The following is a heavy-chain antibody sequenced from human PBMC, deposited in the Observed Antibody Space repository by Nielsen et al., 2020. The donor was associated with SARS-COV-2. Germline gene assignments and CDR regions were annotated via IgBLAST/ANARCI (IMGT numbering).Heavy chain of an antibody. V-gene: IGHV3-21*01. J-gene: IGHJ2*01. CDR2: IDGTSSYI. Sequence: GESLKISCAASGFTFSHYAMSWVRQAPGKGLEWVAAIDGTSSYIYYADAVKGRLTISRDNPKNSLYLQMGSLRAEDTAVYYCARCRRPYHLFSGDYYWYFDLWGRGTLVTVSS. CDR1: GFTFSHYA. CDR3: ARCRRPYHLFSGDYYWYFDL. D-gene: IGHD4-17*01.